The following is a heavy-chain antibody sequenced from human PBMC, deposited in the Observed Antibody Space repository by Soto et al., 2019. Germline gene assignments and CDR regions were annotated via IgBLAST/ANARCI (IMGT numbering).Heavy chain of an antibody. CDR2: IIPIFGTA. D-gene: IGHD6-19*01. Sequence: QVQLVQSGAEVKKPGSSVKVSCKASGGTFSSYAISWVRQAPGQGLEWMGGIIPIFGTANYAQKFQGRVTITAXXSXSTXDMELSSLRSEDTAVYYCAREPAAPQAVAKRPQAYWGQGTLVTVSS. CDR3: AREPAAPQAVAKRPQAY. CDR1: GGTFSSYA. J-gene: IGHJ4*02. V-gene: IGHV1-69*12.